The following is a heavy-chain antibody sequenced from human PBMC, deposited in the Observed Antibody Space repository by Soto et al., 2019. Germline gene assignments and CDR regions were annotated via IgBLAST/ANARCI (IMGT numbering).Heavy chain of an antibody. D-gene: IGHD5-12*01. CDR3: ASIVATSYYGMDV. CDR2: ISYDGDNK. CDR1: GFTFNSFG. Sequence: GGSLRLSCGASGFTFNSFGMHWVRQAPGRGLEWVAVISYDGDNKYYTDSVKGRFTISGDNSKNTLHLQMNSLRAEDTAVYYCASIVATSYYGMDVWGQGTTVTVSS. V-gene: IGHV3-30*03. J-gene: IGHJ6*02.